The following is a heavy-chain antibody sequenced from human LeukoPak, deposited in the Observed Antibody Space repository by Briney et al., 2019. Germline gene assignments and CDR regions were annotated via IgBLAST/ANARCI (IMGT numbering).Heavy chain of an antibody. CDR1: GYTFTSYA. D-gene: IGHD3-16*02. J-gene: IGHJ4*02. Sequence: ASVKVSCKASGYTFTSYAMNWVRQAPGQGLEWMGWISAYNGNTNYAQKLQGRVTMTTDTSTSTAYMELRSLRSDDTAVYYCARVDDYVWGSYRLWGQGTLVTVSS. CDR2: ISAYNGNT. CDR3: ARVDDYVWGSYRL. V-gene: IGHV1-18*01.